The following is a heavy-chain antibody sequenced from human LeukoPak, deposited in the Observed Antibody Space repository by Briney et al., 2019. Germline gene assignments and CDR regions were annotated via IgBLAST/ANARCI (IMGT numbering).Heavy chain of an antibody. CDR2: ISGSDSST. CDR3: AKGGGWLYYFDY. CDR1: GSTFSIFT. D-gene: IGHD4-23*01. V-gene: IGHV3-23*01. Sequence: VQPGGSLRLSCAASGSTFSIFTINWVRQAPGKGLEWVSGISGSDSSTYYADSVKGRFTISRDNSKNTLYLQMNSLRAEDTAVYYCAKGGGWLYYFDYWGQGTLVTVSS. J-gene: IGHJ4*02.